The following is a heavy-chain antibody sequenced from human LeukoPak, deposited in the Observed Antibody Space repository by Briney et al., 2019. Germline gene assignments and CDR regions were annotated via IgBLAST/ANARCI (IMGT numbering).Heavy chain of an antibody. Sequence: ASVKVSCKASGYTFTSYYMHWVRQATGQGLEWMGWMNPNSGNTGYAQKFQGRVTMTRNTSISTAHMELSSLRSEDTAVYYCARGDYYDILTGPPPYWFDPWGQGTLVTVSS. CDR2: MNPNSGNT. CDR1: GYTFTSYY. V-gene: IGHV1-8*02. D-gene: IGHD3-9*01. CDR3: ARGDYYDILTGPPPYWFDP. J-gene: IGHJ5*02.